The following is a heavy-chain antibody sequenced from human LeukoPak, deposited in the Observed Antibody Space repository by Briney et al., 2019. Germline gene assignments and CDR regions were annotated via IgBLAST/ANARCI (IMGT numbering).Heavy chain of an antibody. V-gene: IGHV3-23*01. CDR3: AKDRSLTLPTFERSGYYYY. Sequence: GGSLRLSCAASGFAFRSFDMSWVRQAPGKGLEWVSSLSGSGDTTYYADSVKGRFTISRDNSNNTLYLQMNSLRAEDTALYYCAKDRSLTLPTFERSGYYYYWGQGTLVTVSS. CDR1: GFAFRSFD. J-gene: IGHJ4*02. CDR2: LSGSGDTT. D-gene: IGHD3-22*01.